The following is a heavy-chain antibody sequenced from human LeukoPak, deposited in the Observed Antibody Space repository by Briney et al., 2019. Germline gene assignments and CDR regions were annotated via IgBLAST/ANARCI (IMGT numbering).Heavy chain of an antibody. CDR2: IYYSGST. CDR1: GGSISSYY. V-gene: IGHV4-59*05. CDR3: ASLPLFYDSSGYYPGGFDY. J-gene: IGHJ4*02. Sequence: SETLSLTCTVSGGSISSYYWSWIRQPPGKGLEWIGSIYYSGSTYYNPSLKSRVTISVDTSKNQFSLKLSSVTAADTAVYYCASLPLFYDSSGYYPGGFDYWGQGTLVTVSS. D-gene: IGHD3-22*01.